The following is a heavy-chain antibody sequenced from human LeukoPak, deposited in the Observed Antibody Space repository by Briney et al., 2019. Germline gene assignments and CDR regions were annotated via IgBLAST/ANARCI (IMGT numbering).Heavy chain of an antibody. V-gene: IGHV1-2*02. CDR2: ISPKNGAT. Sequence: GASVKVSCKASGYTFTSFYMHWVRQAPGQGLEWMGWISPKNGATKYAQSFQGRVTMTRDTSINTVYMELRSLTWDDTAVYYCTRDEAVYNSGWKQTNWFDPWGQGTLVTVSS. J-gene: IGHJ5*02. D-gene: IGHD6-19*01. CDR3: TRDEAVYNSGWKQTNWFDP. CDR1: GYTFTSFY.